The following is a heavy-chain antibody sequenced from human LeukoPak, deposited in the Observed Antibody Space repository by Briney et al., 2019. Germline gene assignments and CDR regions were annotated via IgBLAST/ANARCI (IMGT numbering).Heavy chain of an antibody. Sequence: SETLSLTCTVSGGSISSYYWSWIRQSPGKGLEWIGYIYYSGSTNYNPSLKSRVTISVDTSKNQFSLKLSSVTAADTAVYYCARHIARGSGSYYKGYYYYGMDVWGQGTTVTVSS. D-gene: IGHD3-10*01. CDR1: GGSISSYY. V-gene: IGHV4-59*08. CDR3: ARHIARGSGSYYKGYYYYGMDV. CDR2: IYYSGST. J-gene: IGHJ6*02.